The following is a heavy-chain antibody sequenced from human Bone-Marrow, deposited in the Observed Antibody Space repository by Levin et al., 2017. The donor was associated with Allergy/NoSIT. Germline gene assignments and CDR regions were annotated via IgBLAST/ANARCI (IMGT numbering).Heavy chain of an antibody. CDR3: TKDGRSSGSYYDHFHY. J-gene: IGHJ4*02. V-gene: IGHV3-23*01. D-gene: IGHD1-26*01. CDR2: ISGSFDDT. CDR1: GFTFSNYA. Sequence: QSGGSLRLSCAASGFTFSNYAMSWVRQTPGRGLEWVSTISGSFDDTYNADSVKGRFTISRDNSKNTLYLQINSLRAEDTAIYFCTKDGRSSGSYYDHFHYLGQGTLGTVPS.